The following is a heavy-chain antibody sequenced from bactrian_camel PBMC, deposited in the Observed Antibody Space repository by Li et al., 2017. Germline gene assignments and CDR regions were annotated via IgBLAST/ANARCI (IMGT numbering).Heavy chain of an antibody. V-gene: IGHV3S53*01. CDR3: AADESSGHYRGYSY. Sequence: HVQLVESGGGSVQAGGSLKLSCAVSPYIFTRCGLGWYRQAPGNVRELVSSMDSDGTTIYADSVKGRFTISQDNEKNMLYLQMNSLKPEDTAMYYCAADESSGHYRGYSYWGLGTQVTVS. J-gene: IGHJ4*01. D-gene: IGHD2*01. CDR2: MDSDGTT. CDR1: PYIFTRCG.